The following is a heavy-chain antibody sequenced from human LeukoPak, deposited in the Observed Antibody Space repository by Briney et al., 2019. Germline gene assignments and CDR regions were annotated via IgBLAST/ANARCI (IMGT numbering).Heavy chain of an antibody. CDR1: GGSISSGSYY. Sequence: SETLSVTCTVSGGSISSGSYYWSWIRQPAGKGLEWIGRIYTSGSTNYNPSLKSRVTISVDTSKNQFSLKLSSVTAADTAVYYCARSSIYYYMDVWGKGTTVTVSS. J-gene: IGHJ6*03. D-gene: IGHD6-6*01. CDR3: ARSSIYYYMDV. CDR2: IYTSGST. V-gene: IGHV4-61*02.